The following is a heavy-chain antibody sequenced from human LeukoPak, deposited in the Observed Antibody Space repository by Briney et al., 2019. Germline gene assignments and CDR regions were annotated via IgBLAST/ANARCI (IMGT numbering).Heavy chain of an antibody. J-gene: IGHJ4*02. D-gene: IGHD2-21*02. CDR1: GYSINSCYY. CDR2: IYNSGST. V-gene: IGHV4-38-2*02. Sequence: SDTLSLTCTLSGYSINSCYYWGWIGQSPGNGLEWIGSIYNSGSTYYNPSLKSRVTTLVDTNKNQFSLKLSSVTGADTAVYYCATECDHFDYWGQGTLVTVSS. CDR3: ATECDHFDY.